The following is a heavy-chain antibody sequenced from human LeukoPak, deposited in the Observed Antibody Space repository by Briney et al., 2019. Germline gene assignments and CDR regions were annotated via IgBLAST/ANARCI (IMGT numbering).Heavy chain of an antibody. J-gene: IGHJ4*02. V-gene: IGHV4-59*12. CDR1: GDSISSYY. Sequence: PSETLSLTCTVSGDSISSYYWSWIRQPPGKGLEWIGYIYYSGSTNYNPSLKSRVTISVDTSKKQFSLKLRSVTPEDTAVYYCTRTHEGFDYWGQGTLVTVSS. CDR2: IYYSGST. CDR3: TRTHEGFDY.